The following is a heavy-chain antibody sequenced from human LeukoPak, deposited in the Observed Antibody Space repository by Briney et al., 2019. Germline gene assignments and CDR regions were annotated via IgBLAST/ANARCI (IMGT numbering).Heavy chain of an antibody. V-gene: IGHV7-4-1*02. J-gene: IGHJ4*02. CDR1: GYTFTDHG. Sequence: ASVKVSCKASGYTFTDHGINWVRQAPGQGLEWTGRINTNTGNPTYAQGFTGRFVFSLDASVSTTYLQINSLKAEDTAVYYCARDRYRRIWYGDYWGQGTLVTVSS. D-gene: IGHD6-13*01. CDR2: INTNTGNP. CDR3: ARDRYRRIWYGDY.